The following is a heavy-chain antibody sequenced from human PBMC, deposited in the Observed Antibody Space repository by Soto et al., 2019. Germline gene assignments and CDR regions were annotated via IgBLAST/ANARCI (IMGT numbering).Heavy chain of an antibody. CDR3: VKDGKAASPGWFDP. CDR2: VRWNGDII. J-gene: IGHJ5*02. D-gene: IGHD6-13*01. Sequence: DVQLVESGGGLVQPGRSLRLSCSASGFTFEDYAMHWVRQVPGKGLEWVSGVRWNGDIIGYADYVKGRFTISRENAKKFLFLQMNSLRLDDTALYYCVKDGKAASPGWFDPWGQGTLVTVSS. CDR1: GFTFEDYA. V-gene: IGHV3-9*01.